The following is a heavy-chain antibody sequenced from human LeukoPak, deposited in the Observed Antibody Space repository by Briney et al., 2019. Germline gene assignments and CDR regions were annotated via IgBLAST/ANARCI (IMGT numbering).Heavy chain of an antibody. V-gene: IGHV4-39*01. Sequence: SETLSLTCTVSGDSISSSGYYWGWIRQPPGKGLEWIASIYYSGRTYYNPSLKSRITISVDSSKNQFSLRLSSVTAADTAVYYCARGGTYSFYYYYGMDVWGQGTTVTVSS. CDR2: IYYSGRT. D-gene: IGHD3-16*01. CDR3: ARGGTYSFYYYYGMDV. J-gene: IGHJ6*02. CDR1: GDSISSSGYY.